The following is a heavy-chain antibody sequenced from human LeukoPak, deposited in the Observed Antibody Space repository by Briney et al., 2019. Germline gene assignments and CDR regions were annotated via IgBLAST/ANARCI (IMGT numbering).Heavy chain of an antibody. CDR1: GFTFSSSD. J-gene: IGHJ4*02. CDR3: ARDCNIGRRLRY. V-gene: IGHV3-48*03. Sequence: PGGSLRLSCAVSGFTFSSSDMNWVRQAPGKGLEWVSYISSSGNTIYYADSVKGRFTISRDNAENSLYLQMNSLRAEDTAVYYCARDCNIGRRLRYWGQGTLVTVSS. D-gene: IGHD2/OR15-2a*01. CDR2: ISSSGNTI.